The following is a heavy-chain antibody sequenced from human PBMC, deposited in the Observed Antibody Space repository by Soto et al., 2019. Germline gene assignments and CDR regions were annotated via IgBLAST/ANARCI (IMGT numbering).Heavy chain of an antibody. CDR2: ISHSGST. CDR3: ARGGLLPDY. Sequence: PSETLSLTCAVSGGSISSGGHSWSWIRQPPGKGLEWIGYISHSGSTYYNPSLKSRVTISVDRSKNQFTLKLRSMTAADTAVYYCARGGLLPDYWGQGTLVTVSS. D-gene: IGHD6-19*01. J-gene: IGHJ4*02. V-gene: IGHV4-30-2*01. CDR1: GGSISSGGHS.